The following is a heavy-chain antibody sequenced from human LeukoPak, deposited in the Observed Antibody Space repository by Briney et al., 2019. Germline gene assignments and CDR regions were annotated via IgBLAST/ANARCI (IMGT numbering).Heavy chain of an antibody. Sequence: GGSLRLSCAASGFIFSSYEMNWVRQGPGQGLEWVSYISSSGSTMDYADSVKGRFTISRDNAKNSLYLQMISLRAEDTALYYCARDRGSTMVRSFDIWGQGTVVTVSS. J-gene: IGHJ3*02. CDR3: ARDRGSTMVRSFDI. D-gene: IGHD4/OR15-4a*01. CDR1: GFIFSSYE. CDR2: ISSSGSTM. V-gene: IGHV3-48*03.